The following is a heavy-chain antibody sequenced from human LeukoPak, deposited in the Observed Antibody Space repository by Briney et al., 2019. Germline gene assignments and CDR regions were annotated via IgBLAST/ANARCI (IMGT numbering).Heavy chain of an antibody. CDR3: ARGIGVGSSWDPQFDY. CDR2: INPNSGGT. J-gene: IGHJ4*02. Sequence: ASVKVSCKASGYTFTGYYIHWVRQAPGQGLEWMGWINPNSGGTNYAQNLQGRVTMTRDTSIRTAYMELSRLRSGDTAVYYCARGIGVGSSWDPQFDYWGQGTLVTVSS. V-gene: IGHV1-2*02. D-gene: IGHD6-13*01. CDR1: GYTFTGYY.